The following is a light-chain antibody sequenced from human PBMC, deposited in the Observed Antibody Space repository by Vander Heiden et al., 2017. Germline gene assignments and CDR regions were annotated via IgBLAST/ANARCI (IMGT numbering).Light chain of an antibody. CDR2: SNN. CDR1: SSNIGSNT. CDR3: AESADRLNGWV. Sequence: GQRVTISCSGSSSNIGSNTVNWYQQLPGTAPKLLIYSNNQRPSGVPDRLSCYKAGTSAYPETSGLQSEDEADDYWAESADRLNGWVFGGGTKLTVL. V-gene: IGLV1-44*01. J-gene: IGLJ3*02.